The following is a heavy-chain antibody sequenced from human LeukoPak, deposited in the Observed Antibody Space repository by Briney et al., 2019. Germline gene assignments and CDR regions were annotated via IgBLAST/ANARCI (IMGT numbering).Heavy chain of an antibody. V-gene: IGHV3-23*01. J-gene: IGHJ6*02. CDR2: ISGGGVTT. Sequence: PGGSLRLSCVGSGFTSIAYALTWARQAPGKGLEWVSGISGGGVTTYYADSVKGRFTISRDNSKNTLYLQMNSLSADDQAIYYCSRNEQLGGHGYYCYGKDVWGQGTTVTVSS. CDR3: SRNEQLGGHGYYCYGKDV. CDR1: GFTSIAYA. D-gene: IGHD3-16*01.